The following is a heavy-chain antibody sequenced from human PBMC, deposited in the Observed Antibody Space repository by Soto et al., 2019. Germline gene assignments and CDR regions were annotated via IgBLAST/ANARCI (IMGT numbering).Heavy chain of an antibody. V-gene: IGHV3-23*01. CDR3: FYYSMIAVVITLFDY. J-gene: IGHJ4*01. Sequence: GDSLILSCAASGVPFRSYAMSGFRQVPGKEMEWVSAISGSGGSTYYADSVKGRFTISRDNSKNTLYLQMNSLRAEDTAVYYCFYYSMIAVVITLFDYRGQGTPVPVS. CDR2: ISGSGGST. D-gene: IGHD3-22*01. CDR1: GVPFRSYA.